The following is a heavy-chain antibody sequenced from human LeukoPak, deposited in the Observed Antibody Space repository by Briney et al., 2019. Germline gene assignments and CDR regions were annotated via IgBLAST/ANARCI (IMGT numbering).Heavy chain of an antibody. Sequence: ASVKVSCKASGYTFTSHYMHWVRQAPGQGLEWMGIFNPRGGSTSYAQKFQGRVTMTTDTSTSTVYMELSSLRSEDTAVYYCAREHTAVAAPGYWGQGTLVIVSS. J-gene: IGHJ4*02. CDR3: AREHTAVAAPGY. V-gene: IGHV1-46*01. CDR1: GYTFTSHY. CDR2: FNPRGGST. D-gene: IGHD6-19*01.